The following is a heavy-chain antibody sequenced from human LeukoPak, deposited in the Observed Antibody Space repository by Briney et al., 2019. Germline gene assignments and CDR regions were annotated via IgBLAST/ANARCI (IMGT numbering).Heavy chain of an antibody. Sequence: PSETLSLTCAVYGGSFSGYYWSWIRQPPGKGLEWIGEINHSGSTNYNPSLKSRVTISVDTSKNQFFLKLSSVTAADTAVYYCARERPPYYYGSGSYRAFDIWGQGTMVTVSS. D-gene: IGHD3-10*01. CDR2: INHSGST. CDR3: ARERPPYYYGSGSYRAFDI. V-gene: IGHV4-34*01. CDR1: GGSFSGYY. J-gene: IGHJ3*02.